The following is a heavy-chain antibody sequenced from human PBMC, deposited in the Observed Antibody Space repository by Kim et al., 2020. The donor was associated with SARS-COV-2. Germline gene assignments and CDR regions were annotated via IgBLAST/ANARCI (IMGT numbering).Heavy chain of an antibody. D-gene: IGHD3-3*01. CDR1: GGTFSSYA. Sequence: SVKVSCKASGGTFSSYAISWVRQAPGQGLEWMGRIIPIFGIANYAQKFQGRVTITADKSTSTAYMELSSLRSEDTAVYYCSTRDYDFWSGYSTFLYYYY. CDR3: STRDYDFWSGYSTFLYYYY. V-gene: IGHV1-69*04. J-gene: IGHJ6*01. CDR2: IIPIFGIA.